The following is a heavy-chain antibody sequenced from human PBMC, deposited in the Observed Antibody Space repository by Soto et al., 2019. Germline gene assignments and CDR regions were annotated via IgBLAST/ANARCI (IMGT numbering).Heavy chain of an antibody. CDR3: ARAIVVVPAASFDP. Sequence: GASGKVSCEASGYTFTSYGISWVRQAPGQGLEWMGWISAYNGNTNYAQKLQGRVTMTTDTSTSKAYMELRSLRSDDTAVYYCARAIVVVPAASFDPWGQGTLVTVSS. CDR1: GYTFTSYG. V-gene: IGHV1-18*01. D-gene: IGHD2-2*01. CDR2: ISAYNGNT. J-gene: IGHJ5*02.